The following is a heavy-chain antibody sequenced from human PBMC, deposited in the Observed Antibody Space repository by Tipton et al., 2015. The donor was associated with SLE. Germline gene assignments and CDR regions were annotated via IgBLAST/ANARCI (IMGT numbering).Heavy chain of an antibody. J-gene: IGHJ4*02. V-gene: IGHV3-9*01. Sequence: SLRLSCAASGFTFDDYAMHWVRQAPGKGLEWVSGISWNSGSIGYAGSVKGRFTISRDNAKNSLYLQMNSLRAEDTALYYCAKGKASGIAAAGSYFDYWGQGTLVTVSS. CDR1: GFTFDDYA. CDR2: ISWNSGSI. CDR3: AKGKASGIAAAGSYFDY. D-gene: IGHD6-13*01.